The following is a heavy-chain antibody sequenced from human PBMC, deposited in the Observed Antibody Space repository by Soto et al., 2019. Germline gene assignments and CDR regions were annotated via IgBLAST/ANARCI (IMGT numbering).Heavy chain of an antibody. CDR1: GFTFSNYP. CDR2: ISGDETDQ. V-gene: IGHV3-30-3*01. Sequence: QVRLVESGGGVVQPGRSLRLSCGASGFTFSNYPMHWVRQAPGKGLEWVAVISGDETDQSYADSLRGRFSISRDNSRSTVYLQINGLRPYATAFYYCARSDPITTNTPFDHGGQGPLFTVSS. CDR3: ARSDPITTNTPFDH. J-gene: IGHJ4*02.